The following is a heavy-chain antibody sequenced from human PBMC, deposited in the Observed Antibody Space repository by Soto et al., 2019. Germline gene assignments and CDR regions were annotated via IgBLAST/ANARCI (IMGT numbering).Heavy chain of an antibody. J-gene: IGHJ4*02. CDR1: GYTFNHYG. CDR3: ARGTLSSFPETEGTYYGLNY. V-gene: IGHV1-18*01. D-gene: IGHD3-10*01. Sequence: QVQLVQSAAEVRKPGASVRVSSVASGYTFNHYGISWVRQAPGQGLEWLGWISAHNGNTNYALKLQDRVTMTTDTSTNTAYMELRSLNSDDTAIYYCARGTLSSFPETEGTYYGLNYWGQGTLVTVSS. CDR2: ISAHNGNT.